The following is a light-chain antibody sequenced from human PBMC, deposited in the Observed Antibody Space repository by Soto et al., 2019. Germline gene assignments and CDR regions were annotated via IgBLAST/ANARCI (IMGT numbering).Light chain of an antibody. CDR1: QYVSSSY. V-gene: IGKV3-20*01. Sequence: EIVLTQSPGTLSLSPGERATLSCRASQYVSSSYLAWYQQKPGRAPRLLIFGVSSRATGIPDRFSGSGSGTDFSLNISRLEPEDFAVYYCQQSGSSVTFGQGTRLEIX. CDR2: GVS. CDR3: QQSGSSVT. J-gene: IGKJ5*01.